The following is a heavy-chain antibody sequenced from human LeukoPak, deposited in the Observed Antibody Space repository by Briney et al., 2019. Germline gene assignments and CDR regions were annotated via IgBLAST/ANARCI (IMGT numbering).Heavy chain of an antibody. CDR3: ARGHYDFWSGYYTGNNWFDP. J-gene: IGHJ5*02. CDR1: GYTFTSYD. D-gene: IGHD3-3*01. Sequence: GASVKVSCKASGYTFTSYDINWVRQATGQGLEWMGWINPNSGGTNYAQKFQGRVTMTRDTSISTAYMELSRLRSDDTAVYYCARGHYDFWSGYYTGNNWFDPWGQGTLVTVSS. CDR2: INPNSGGT. V-gene: IGHV1-2*02.